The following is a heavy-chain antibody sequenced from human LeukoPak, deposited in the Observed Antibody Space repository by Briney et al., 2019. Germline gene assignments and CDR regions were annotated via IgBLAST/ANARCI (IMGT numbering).Heavy chain of an antibody. CDR3: ARDGGSYTPTEYYFDY. J-gene: IGHJ4*02. Sequence: SETLSLTCTVSGGSMSTYYWGWIRQPPGKGLEWIGSIYYSGSTYYNPSLKSRVTISVDTSKNQFSLKLSSVTAADTAVYYCARDGGSYTPTEYYFDYWGQGTLVTVSS. CDR1: GGSMSTYY. V-gene: IGHV4-39*02. D-gene: IGHD1-26*01. CDR2: IYYSGST.